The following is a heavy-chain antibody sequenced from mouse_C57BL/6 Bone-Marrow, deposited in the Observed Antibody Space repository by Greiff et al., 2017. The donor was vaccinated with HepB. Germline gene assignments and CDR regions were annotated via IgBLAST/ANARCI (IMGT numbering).Heavy chain of an antibody. J-gene: IGHJ1*03. CDR1: RYTFTDYY. V-gene: IGHV1-26*01. CDR3: ARGDWYFDV. CDR2: INPNNGGT. Sequence: EVQLQQSGPELVKPGASVKISCKASRYTFTDYYMNWVKQSHGKSLEWIGDINPNNGGTSYNQKFKGKATLTVDKSSSTAYMELRSLTSEDSAVYYCARGDWYFDVWGTGTTVTVSS.